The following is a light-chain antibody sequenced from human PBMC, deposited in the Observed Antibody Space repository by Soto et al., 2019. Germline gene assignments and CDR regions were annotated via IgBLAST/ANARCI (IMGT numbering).Light chain of an antibody. CDR2: KFN. V-gene: IGLV2-23*02. CDR3: CSSVGGPIWV. Sequence: QSALAQPASVSGSPGQSIAISCTGTSSDVGSYDRVSWYQHHPGKAPTLMIYKFNKRPSGVSDRFSGSKSGNTASLTISGFQAEDEADYYCCSSVGGPIWVFGGGTKLTVL. CDR1: SSDVGSYDR. J-gene: IGLJ3*02.